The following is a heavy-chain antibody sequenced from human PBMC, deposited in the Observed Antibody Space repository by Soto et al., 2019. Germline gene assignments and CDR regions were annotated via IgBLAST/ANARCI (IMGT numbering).Heavy chain of an antibody. V-gene: IGHV3-15*01. D-gene: IGHD4-4*01. J-gene: IGHJ4*02. CDR1: GFTFSNAW. Sequence: PGGSLRLSCAASGFTFSNAWMSWVRQAPGKGLEWVGRIKSKTDGGTTDYAAPVKGRFTISRDDSKNTLYLQMNSLKTEDTAVYYCTTDPSPTYSKLDDYWGQGTLVTVSS. CDR2: IKSKTDGGTT. CDR3: TTDPSPTYSKLDDY.